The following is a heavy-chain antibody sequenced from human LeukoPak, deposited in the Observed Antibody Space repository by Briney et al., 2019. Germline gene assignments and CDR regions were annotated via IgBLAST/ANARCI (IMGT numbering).Heavy chain of an antibody. V-gene: IGHV3-73*01. Sequence: GGSLRLSCAASGFIFSTYGMHWVRQASGKGLEWVGRIRSKANNYAATYSASVKGRFTISRDDSKNTTYLQMNSLRTEDTAVYYCTRPPVAYFASGCFDLWGRGTLVTVSS. J-gene: IGHJ2*01. CDR3: TRPPVAYFASGCFDL. CDR1: GFIFSTYG. D-gene: IGHD2/OR15-2a*01. CDR2: IRSKANNYAA.